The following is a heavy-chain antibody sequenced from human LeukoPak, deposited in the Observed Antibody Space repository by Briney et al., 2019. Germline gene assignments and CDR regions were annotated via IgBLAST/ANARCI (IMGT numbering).Heavy chain of an antibody. CDR3: ARDLLELPLGY. V-gene: IGHV3-7*01. CDR1: GFTFSSYW. D-gene: IGHD1-7*01. J-gene: IGHJ4*02. Sequence: AGGPLRLSCAASGFTFSSYWMSWVRQAPGKGLEWVANIKKDGSEKYYVESVKGRFTIARDNAKNSLYLQMNSLRAEDTAIYYCARDLLELPLGYWGQGTLVTVSS. CDR2: IKKDGSEK.